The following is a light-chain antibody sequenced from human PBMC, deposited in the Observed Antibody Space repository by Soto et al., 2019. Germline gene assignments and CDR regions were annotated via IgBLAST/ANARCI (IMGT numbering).Light chain of an antibody. CDR1: SSNVGNNF. Sequence: QSVVTQPPSMSAAPGQTVTITCSGSSSNVGNNFLSWYQQLPGTAPKLLIFDNSQRPSGSPDRFFGSKSGTSATLAITGPQAGDEAVYYCGTWDTKLNAVVFGGGTKLTVL. CDR2: DNS. V-gene: IGLV1-51*01. CDR3: GTWDTKLNAVV. J-gene: IGLJ2*01.